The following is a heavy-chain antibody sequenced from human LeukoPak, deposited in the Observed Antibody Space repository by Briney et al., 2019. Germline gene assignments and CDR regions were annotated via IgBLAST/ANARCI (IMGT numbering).Heavy chain of an antibody. V-gene: IGHV1-46*01. Sequence: ASVKVSCKASGYTFTDYYMHWVRQAPGQGLEWMGLINPSGGSTSYAQKFQGRVTMTRDTSASTVYMELSSLRSEDTAVYYCARDQTYYYDSRGYMAYYFDYWGQGTLVTVSS. J-gene: IGHJ4*02. CDR3: ARDQTYYYDSRGYMAYYFDY. CDR2: INPSGGST. D-gene: IGHD3-22*01. CDR1: GYTFTDYY.